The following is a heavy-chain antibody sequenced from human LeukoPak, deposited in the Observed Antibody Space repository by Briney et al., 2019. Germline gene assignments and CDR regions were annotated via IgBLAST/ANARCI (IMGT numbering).Heavy chain of an antibody. CDR3: AKDLRWDHPGLDP. CDR2: INPGGGST. CDR1: GYSFTSYY. Sequence: GASVKVSCKASGYSFTSYYIHWVRQAPGQGLESMGIINPGGGSTSCAQKFQDRVTMTRDTSTSTVYMELNSLRSEDTAVYYCAKDLRWDHPGLDPWGQGTLVIVSS. D-gene: IGHD4-23*01. V-gene: IGHV1-46*01. J-gene: IGHJ5*02.